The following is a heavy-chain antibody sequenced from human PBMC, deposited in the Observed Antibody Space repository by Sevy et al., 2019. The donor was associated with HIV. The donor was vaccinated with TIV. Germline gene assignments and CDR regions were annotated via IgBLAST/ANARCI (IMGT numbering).Heavy chain of an antibody. J-gene: IGHJ6*03. CDR1: GFTFSSYD. CDR3: AGVALTFGGDHYDYHSFMDV. D-gene: IGHD3-16*01. V-gene: IGHV3-30*03. Sequence: GGSLRLSCAASGFTFSSYDMHWVRQAPGKGLEWVAGISYDGKNKYYVDSVKGRFTISRDNSKNILYLQVNSLRAEDTAVYHCAGVALTFGGDHYDYHSFMDVWGKGTTVTVSS. CDR2: ISYDGKNK.